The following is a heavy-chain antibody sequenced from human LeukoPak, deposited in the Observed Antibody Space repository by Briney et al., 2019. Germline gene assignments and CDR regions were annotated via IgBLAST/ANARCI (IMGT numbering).Heavy chain of an antibody. J-gene: IGHJ4*02. Sequence: GSSVKVSCKASGGTFSSYAISWVRQAPGQGLEWMGRINPNSGGTNYAQKFQGRVTMTRDTSISTAYMELSRLRSDDTAVYYCANSDYGLDYWGQGTLVTVSS. CDR2: INPNSGGT. V-gene: IGHV1-2*06. CDR3: ANSDYGLDY. CDR1: GGTFSSYA. D-gene: IGHD3-10*01.